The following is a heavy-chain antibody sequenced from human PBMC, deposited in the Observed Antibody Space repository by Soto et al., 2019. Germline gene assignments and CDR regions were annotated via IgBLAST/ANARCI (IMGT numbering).Heavy chain of an antibody. V-gene: IGHV1-8*01. CDR1: GYTFASYD. J-gene: IGHJ4*02. CDR3: ALGRWLQLYLAEGYYFDY. Sequence: ASVKVSCKASGYTFASYDINWVRQATGQGLEWMGWMNPNSGNTGYAQKFQGRVTMTRNTSISTAYMELSSLRSEDTAVYYCALGRWLQLYLAEGYYFDYWGQGNLVTVSS. D-gene: IGHD5-12*01. CDR2: MNPNSGNT.